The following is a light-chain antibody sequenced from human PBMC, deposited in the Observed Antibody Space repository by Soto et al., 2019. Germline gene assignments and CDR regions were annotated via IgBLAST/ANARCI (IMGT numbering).Light chain of an antibody. Sequence: SYELAQAPSVSVAPGQTARITCGGDNIGSKSVHWYQQKPGQAPVLVIYDDSDRPSGIPERFSGSNSGTTATLTISRVEAGDEADFYCQVWDPGLDHRGVSGGGTKLTVL. CDR2: DDS. CDR1: NIGSKS. J-gene: IGLJ3*02. V-gene: IGLV3-21*02. CDR3: QVWDPGLDHRGV.